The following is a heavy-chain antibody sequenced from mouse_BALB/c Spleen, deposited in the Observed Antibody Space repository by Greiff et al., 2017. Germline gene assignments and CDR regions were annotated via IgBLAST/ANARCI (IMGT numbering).Heavy chain of an antibody. V-gene: IGHV5-9-3*01. Sequence: EVQRVESGGGLVKPGGSLKLSCAASGFTFCRYAMSWVRQTPEKRLEWFATISSGGSYTYYPDSVKGRFTISRDNAKNTLYLRMSSLRSEDTAMYYCARHYDYGFANWGRGNLVTVSA. J-gene: IGHJ3*01. D-gene: IGHD2-4*01. CDR1: GFTFCRYA. CDR2: ISSGGSYT. CDR3: ARHYDYGFAN.